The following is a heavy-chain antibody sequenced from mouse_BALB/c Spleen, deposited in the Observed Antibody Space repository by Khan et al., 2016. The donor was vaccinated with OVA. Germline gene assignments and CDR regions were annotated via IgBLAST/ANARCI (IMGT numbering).Heavy chain of an antibody. J-gene: IGHJ1*01. V-gene: IGHV4-1*02. D-gene: IGHD2-2*01. Sequence: EVQLVESGGGLVQPGGSLKLSCAASGFDFSRYWMRWVRQAPGKGLEWIGEINPDSSTINYTPSLKDKFIISRDNAKNTLYLQMSKVRSEDTALYYWARLGYYGYLDDWGAGTTVTVSS. CDR2: INPDSSTI. CDR1: GFDFSRYW. CDR3: ARLGYYGYLDD.